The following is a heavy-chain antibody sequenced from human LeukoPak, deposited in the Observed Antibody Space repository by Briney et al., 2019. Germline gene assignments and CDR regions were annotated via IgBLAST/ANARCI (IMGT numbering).Heavy chain of an antibody. CDR1: GYTFSSYW. V-gene: IGHV5-51*01. D-gene: IGHD3-10*01. CDR2: IFPSDSDT. CDR3: ARHEYDSGSYYPDY. Sequence: GESLKISCKGSGYTFSSYWIAWVRQMPGKGLEWMGIIFPSDSDTTYSPSFQGQVAISADKSISTAYLQWSSLKASDTAMYFCARHEYDSGSYYPDYWGQGTLVTVSS. J-gene: IGHJ4*02.